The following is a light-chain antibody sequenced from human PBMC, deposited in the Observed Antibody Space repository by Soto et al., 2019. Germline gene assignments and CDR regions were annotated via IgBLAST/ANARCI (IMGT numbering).Light chain of an antibody. J-gene: IGKJ1*01. CDR2: GTS. CDR3: QQYHSTFRA. Sequence: VLTQSPGTLSLSPGDSATLSCTTSQSVINNYVAWYQQKPGQALRLIIYGTSGRATGIPDRFTAGGSGTDFTLTISRLEPDDFAVYYCQQYHSTFRAFGQGTKVEIK. V-gene: IGKV3-20*01. CDR1: QSVINNY.